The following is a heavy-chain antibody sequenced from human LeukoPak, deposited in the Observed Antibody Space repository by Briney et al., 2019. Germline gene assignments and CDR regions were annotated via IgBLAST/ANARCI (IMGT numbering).Heavy chain of an antibody. CDR1: GGSISGNY. CDR3: ARHGPYSGYTYFDY. J-gene: IGHJ4*02. V-gene: IGHV4-59*08. Sequence: PSETLSLTCTVSGGSISGNYWSWIRQSPGKGLGWIGFIYYTGITSYNPSLKSRVAFSVDPSKNQFSLKLTSVTAADTAVYYCARHGPYSGYTYFDYWGQGTLVTVSS. CDR2: IYYTGIT. D-gene: IGHD3-22*01.